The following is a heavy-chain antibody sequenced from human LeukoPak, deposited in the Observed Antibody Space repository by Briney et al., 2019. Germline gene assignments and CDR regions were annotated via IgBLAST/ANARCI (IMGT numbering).Heavy chain of an antibody. D-gene: IGHD2-15*01. V-gene: IGHV3-64D*06. J-gene: IGHJ4*02. CDR1: GFTFSSYA. Sequence: GGSLRLSCSASGFTFSSYAMHWVRQAPEKGLEYVSAISSNGGSTYYADSVKGRFTISRDNSKNTLYLQMSSLRAEDTAVYYCVKATYCSGGSCYSYYFDYWGQGTLVTVSS. CDR2: ISSNGGST. CDR3: VKATYCSGGSCYSYYFDY.